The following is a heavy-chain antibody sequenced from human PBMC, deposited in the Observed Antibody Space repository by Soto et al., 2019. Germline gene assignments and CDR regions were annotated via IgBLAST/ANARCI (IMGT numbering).Heavy chain of an antibody. CDR2: VIPLFGAA. V-gene: IGHV1-69*13. J-gene: IGHJ5*02. D-gene: IGHD3-22*01. CDR1: GGTFNNYG. CDR3: AREQHDPYDASGYYFNWFDP. Sequence: GASVKVACKASGGTFNNYGINWVRQAPGQGLERMGGVIPLFGAANYAQKFQGRVTITADASTSVVYMQLSSLRSEDTAVYYCAREQHDPYDASGYYFNWFDPWGQGTLVTVSS.